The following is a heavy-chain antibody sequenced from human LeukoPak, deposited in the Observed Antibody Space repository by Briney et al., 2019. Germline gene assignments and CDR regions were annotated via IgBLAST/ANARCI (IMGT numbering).Heavy chain of an antibody. D-gene: IGHD2-21*02. J-gene: IGHJ3*02. Sequence: SVKVSCKASGGTFYSYAISWVRQVPGQGLEWMGRITPIFGTANYAQKFQGRVTITTDESTSTAYMELSSLRSEDTAVYYCARDPAYCGGDCYSNDAFDIWGQGTMVTVSS. CDR2: ITPIFGTA. CDR1: GGTFYSYA. CDR3: ARDPAYCGGDCYSNDAFDI. V-gene: IGHV1-69*05.